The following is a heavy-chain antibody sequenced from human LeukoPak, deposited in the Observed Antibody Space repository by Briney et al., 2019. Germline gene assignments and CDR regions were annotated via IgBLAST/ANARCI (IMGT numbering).Heavy chain of an antibody. CDR1: GYSFTSCW. J-gene: IGHJ4*02. CDR3: ARRGYSYGASFDY. CDR2: IYPGDSDT. D-gene: IGHD5-18*01. Sequence: GESLKISCKGSGYSFTSCWIGWVRQMPGKGLEWMGIIYPGDSDTRYSPSFQGQVTISADKSISTAYLQWSSLKASDTAMYYCARRGYSYGASFDYWGQGTLVTVSS. V-gene: IGHV5-51*01.